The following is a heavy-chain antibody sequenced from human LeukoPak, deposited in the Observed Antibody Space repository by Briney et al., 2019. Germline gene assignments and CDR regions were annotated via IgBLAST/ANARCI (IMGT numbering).Heavy chain of an antibody. V-gene: IGHV3-23*01. CDR1: GFTFSSYA. J-gene: IGHJ4*02. Sequence: GGFLRLSLAASGFTFSSYAMSWVRQAPGKGLEWVSAISGSGGSTYYADSVKGRFTISRDNSKNTLYLQMNSLRAEDTAVYYCAKGPWYYDILTGYYTEYYFDYWGQGTLVTVSS. CDR3: AKGPWYYDILTGYYTEYYFDY. CDR2: ISGSGGST. D-gene: IGHD3-9*01.